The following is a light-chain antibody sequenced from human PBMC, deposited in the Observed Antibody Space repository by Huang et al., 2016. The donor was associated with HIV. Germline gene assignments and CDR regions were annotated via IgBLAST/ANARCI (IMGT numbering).Light chain of an antibody. CDR2: GAS. V-gene: IGKV3-15*01. CDR3: QRYEDWPPVT. Sequence: EVVLTQSPATLSVSPGERATLFCRASQSLSTNLALYQQKPGQPPRLLIYGASTSATGVPARFGGRGSGTDFPLTIGSLQPEDFAVYYCQRYEDWPPVTFGRGTKV. CDR1: QSLSTN. J-gene: IGKJ4*01.